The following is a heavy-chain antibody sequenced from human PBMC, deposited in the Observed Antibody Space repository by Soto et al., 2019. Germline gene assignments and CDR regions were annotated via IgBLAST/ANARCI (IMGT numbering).Heavy chain of an antibody. CDR2: IYYSGST. V-gene: IGHV4-31*11. D-gene: IGHD3-10*01. Sequence: PSETLSLTCAVSGGSISSGGYYWSWIRQHPGKGLEWIGYIYYSGSTYYNPSLKSRVTISVDTSKNQFSLKLSSVTAADTAVYYCARVTRTMVGYYFDYWGQGTLVTVSS. CDR1: GGSISSGGYY. CDR3: ARVTRTMVGYYFDY. J-gene: IGHJ4*02.